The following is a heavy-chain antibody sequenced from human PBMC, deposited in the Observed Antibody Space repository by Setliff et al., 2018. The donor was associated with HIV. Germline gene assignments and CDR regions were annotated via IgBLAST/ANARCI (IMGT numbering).Heavy chain of an antibody. D-gene: IGHD3-3*01. CDR2: IKSKTNGGDGTA. J-gene: IGHJ4*02. V-gene: IGHV3-15*01. CDR1: GFTFSKAW. CDR3: TKFSEWSEDY. Sequence: KAGGSLRLSCAAAGFTFSKAWLSWVRQAPGKGLEWVARIKSKTNGGDGTADYATPVRGRFTVSRDDSKNTLYLQMNSLKTDDTAVYFCTKFSEWSEDYWCQGTLVTVSS.